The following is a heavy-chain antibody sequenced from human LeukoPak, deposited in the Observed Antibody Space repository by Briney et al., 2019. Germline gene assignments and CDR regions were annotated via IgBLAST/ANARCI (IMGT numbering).Heavy chain of an antibody. D-gene: IGHD4-17*01. CDR3: ARDRGGTTVKSYYYYYMDV. V-gene: IGHV4-4*07. J-gene: IGHJ6*03. Sequence: SETLSLTCAVSGGSISSYYWSWIRQPAGKGREWIGRIYTSGSTNYNPSLKSRVTMSVDASKNQFSLKLSSVTAADTAVYYSARDRGGTTVKSYYYYYMDVWGKRTTVTVSS. CDR1: GGSISSYY. CDR2: IYTSGST.